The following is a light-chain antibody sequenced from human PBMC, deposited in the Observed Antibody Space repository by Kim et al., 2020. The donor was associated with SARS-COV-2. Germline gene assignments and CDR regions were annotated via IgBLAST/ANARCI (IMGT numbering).Light chain of an antibody. V-gene: IGKV3-11*01. CDR3: QQRSNWPPLT. J-gene: IGKJ4*01. CDR2: DAS. CDR1: QSVSSY. Sequence: SPGEKATRSCRASQSVSSYLAWYQQKPGQAPRLLIYDASNRATGSPARFSGSGSVTDFTLTISSLEPEDFAVYYCQQRSNWPPLTFGGGTKVEIK.